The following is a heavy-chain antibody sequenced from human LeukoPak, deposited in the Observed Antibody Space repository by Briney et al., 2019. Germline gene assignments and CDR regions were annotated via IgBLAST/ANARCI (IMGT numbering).Heavy chain of an antibody. V-gene: IGHV1-2*02. Sequence: GASVRVSCKASGNTFTGYYIHWVRQTPGQGLEWVGWINPNSGGTNYAQKFQGRVTMTRDTSISTAYMDLSSLRSDDTAVYYCASGSAVTTLPHFYYYMNVWGKGTTVTVSS. CDR1: GNTFTGYY. J-gene: IGHJ6*03. CDR2: INPNSGGT. D-gene: IGHD4-17*01. CDR3: ASGSAVTTLPHFYYYMNV.